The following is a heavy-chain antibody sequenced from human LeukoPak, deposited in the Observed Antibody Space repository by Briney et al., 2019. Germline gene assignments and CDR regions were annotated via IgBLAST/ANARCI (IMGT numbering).Heavy chain of an antibody. CDR3: ARDPRLPGYMDV. CDR1: GFTFSSYS. D-gene: IGHD3-16*01. V-gene: IGHV3-21*01. Sequence: GGSLRLSCAASGFTFSSYSMNWVRQAPGKGLEWVSSISSSSSYIYYADSVKGRFTISRDNAKNSLYLQMNSLRAEDTAVYYCARDPRLPGYMDVWGKGTTVTVSS. CDR2: ISSSSSYI. J-gene: IGHJ6*03.